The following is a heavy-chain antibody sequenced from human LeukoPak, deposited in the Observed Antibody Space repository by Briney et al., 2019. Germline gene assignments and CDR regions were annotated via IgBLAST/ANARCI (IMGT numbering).Heavy chain of an antibody. J-gene: IGHJ4*02. V-gene: IGHV3-21*01. D-gene: IGHD6-19*01. CDR2: ISSSSSYI. CDR1: GFTFSSYN. Sequence: GGSLRLSCAASGFTFSSYNMNWVRQAPGKGLEWVSSISSSSSYIYYADSVKGRFTISRDNAKNSLYLQMNSLRAEDTAVYYCARVFSSGWYSKYFDYWGQGTLVTVSS. CDR3: ARVFSSGWYSKYFDY.